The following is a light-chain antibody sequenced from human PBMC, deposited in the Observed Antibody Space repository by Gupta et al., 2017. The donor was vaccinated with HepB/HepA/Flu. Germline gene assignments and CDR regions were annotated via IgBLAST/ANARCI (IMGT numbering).Light chain of an antibody. J-gene: IGKJ2*01. CDR1: QSVSSSY. V-gene: IGKV3-20*01. CDR3: QQYCSSPYT. Sequence: EIVLTQSPGTLSLSPRERATLSCRASQSVSSSYLAWYQQKPGQAPRLLIYGTSSRATGIPDRFSGSGSGTDFTLTISRLEPEDFAVYYCQQYCSSPYTFGQGTKLEIK. CDR2: GTS.